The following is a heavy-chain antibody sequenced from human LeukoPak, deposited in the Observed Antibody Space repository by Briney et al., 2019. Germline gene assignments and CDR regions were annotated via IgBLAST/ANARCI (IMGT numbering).Heavy chain of an antibody. CDR2: INPSGGST. D-gene: IGHD3-9*01. J-gene: IGHJ4*01. Sequence: ASVKVSCKASGYTFTSYYMHWVRRAPGQGHEWMGIINPSGGSTSYAQKFQGRVTMTRDTSTGTVYMELSSLRSEDTAVYYCARVRPHHYDILTGYLDYWGQEPWSPSPQ. CDR3: ARVRPHHYDILTGYLDY. V-gene: IGHV1-46*03. CDR1: GYTFTSYY.